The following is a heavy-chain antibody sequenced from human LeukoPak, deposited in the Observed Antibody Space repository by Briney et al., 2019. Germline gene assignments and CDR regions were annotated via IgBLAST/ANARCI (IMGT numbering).Heavy chain of an antibody. Sequence: EASVKVSCKASGGTFSSYAISWVRQAPGQGLEWMGEIIPIFGTANYAQKFQGRVTITTDEPPSTTYMQLSSLRAEDTAVYYCARNYNYCSGGSCYHYYFDYWGQGILVTVSS. CDR1: GGTFSSYA. CDR3: ARNYNYCSGGSCYHYYFDY. CDR2: IIPIFGTA. V-gene: IGHV1-69*05. J-gene: IGHJ4*02. D-gene: IGHD2-15*01.